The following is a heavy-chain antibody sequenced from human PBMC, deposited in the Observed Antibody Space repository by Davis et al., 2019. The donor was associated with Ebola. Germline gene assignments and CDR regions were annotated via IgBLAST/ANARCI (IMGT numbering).Heavy chain of an antibody. Sequence: PGGSLRLFCAASGFTFSNYAMSWVRQAPGGGLEWVAGISATGVDKKYADSVRGRFSISRDDSKNTLYLQMDSLRAEDTAVFYCAEGGTNNFLGANWGQGTLVTVSS. CDR3: AEGGTNNFLGAN. J-gene: IGHJ4*02. V-gene: IGHV3-23*01. CDR1: GFTFSNYA. CDR2: ISATGVDK. D-gene: IGHD2-8*01.